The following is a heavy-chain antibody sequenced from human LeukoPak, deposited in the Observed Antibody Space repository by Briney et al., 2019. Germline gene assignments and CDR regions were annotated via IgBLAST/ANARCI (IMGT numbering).Heavy chain of an antibody. V-gene: IGHV4-31*03. CDR2: IYYSGST. D-gene: IGHD6-13*01. CDR1: GGSISSGGYY. Sequence: SETLPLTCTVSGGSISSGGYYWSWIRQHPGKGLEWIGYIYYSGSTYYNPSLKSRVTISVDTPKNQFSLKLSSVTAADTAVYYCARDLSSSSWGEGYYGMDVWGQGTTVTVSS. CDR3: ARDLSSSSWGEGYYGMDV. J-gene: IGHJ6*02.